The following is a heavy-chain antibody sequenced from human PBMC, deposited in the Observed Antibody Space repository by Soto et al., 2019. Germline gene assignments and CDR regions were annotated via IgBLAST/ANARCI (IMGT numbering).Heavy chain of an antibody. Sequence: GESLKISCKASGYTFTSYCIGWVLQMPGKGLEWMGIIYPSNSETRFSPSFQGQVTLSADKSISTAYLQWSSLKASDTAMYYCARQGYHYDTYSFGYWGQGTLVTVSS. V-gene: IGHV5-51*01. D-gene: IGHD3-22*01. CDR1: GYTFTSYC. CDR2: IYPSNSET. J-gene: IGHJ4*02. CDR3: ARQGYHYDTYSFGY.